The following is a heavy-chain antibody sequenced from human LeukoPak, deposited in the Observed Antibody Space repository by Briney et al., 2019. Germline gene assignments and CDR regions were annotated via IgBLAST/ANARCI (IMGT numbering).Heavy chain of an antibody. CDR3: ARDLYDSDAYSSPIDY. CDR1: GFIFSDYY. J-gene: IGHJ4*02. CDR2: ISGSSSYT. Sequence: GGSLRLSCAASGFIFSDYYMSWIRQVPGKGPEWVSYISGSSSYTNYADSVKGRFTISRDNAKNSLYLQMNSLRAEDTAVYYCARDLYDSDAYSSPIDYWGQGTLVTVSS. V-gene: IGHV3-11*06. D-gene: IGHD3-22*01.